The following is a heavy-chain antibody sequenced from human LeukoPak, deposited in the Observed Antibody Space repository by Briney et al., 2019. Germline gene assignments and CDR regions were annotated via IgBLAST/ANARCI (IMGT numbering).Heavy chain of an antibody. Sequence: GGSLRLSCTASGFTFGDYAMSWVRQAPGKGLEWVGFVRVKGYGATTEYAVSVKGRFTISRDDSKSIAYLQMNSLKTDDTGVYYCTRGGYGGGSFDYWGQGSLVTVSS. CDR1: GFTFGDYA. J-gene: IGHJ4*02. V-gene: IGHV3-49*04. CDR2: VRVKGYGATT. CDR3: TRGGYGGGSFDY. D-gene: IGHD4-23*01.